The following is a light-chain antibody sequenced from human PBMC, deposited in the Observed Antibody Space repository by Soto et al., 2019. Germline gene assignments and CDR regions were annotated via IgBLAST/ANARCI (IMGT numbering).Light chain of an antibody. CDR1: QSVSSDN. V-gene: IGKV3-20*01. CDR2: GAY. CDR3: QQYGGSPLT. J-gene: IGKJ4*01. Sequence: EIVLTQSPGTLSLSPGERATLSCRASQSVSSDNLAWYQQSPGQAPRLLIYGAYNRATGIPYRFRGRGSGTDFTLTITRLEPEDFAVYYCQQYGGSPLTFGGGTKVEIK.